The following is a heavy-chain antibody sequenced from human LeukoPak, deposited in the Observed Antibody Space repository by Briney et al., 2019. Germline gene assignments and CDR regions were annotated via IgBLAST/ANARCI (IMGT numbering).Heavy chain of an antibody. Sequence: SETLSLTCTVSGGSISGSSYYWGWIRQPPGKGLEWIGNVYYSGTTYYSPSLKSRVTISVDTSKNQFSLKLSSATAADTAVYYCARDQGYSYGPAYYYYGMDVWGQGTTVTVSS. V-gene: IGHV4-39*07. D-gene: IGHD5-18*01. CDR1: GGSISGSSYY. CDR2: VYYSGTT. CDR3: ARDQGYSYGPAYYYYGMDV. J-gene: IGHJ6*02.